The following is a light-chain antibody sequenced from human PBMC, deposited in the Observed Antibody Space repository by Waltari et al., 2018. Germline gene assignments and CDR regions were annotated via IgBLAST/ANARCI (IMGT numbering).Light chain of an antibody. CDR1: QGISDF. CDR3: QLLNSSQWT. CDR2: AAS. J-gene: IGKJ1*01. V-gene: IGKV1-9*01. Sequence: ITCQASQGISDFLAWYQQKPGKAPKRLIYAASTLQSGVPSRFSGSGSGTDFTLTITSLQPEDFATYYCQLLNSSQWTFGQGTKVEIK.